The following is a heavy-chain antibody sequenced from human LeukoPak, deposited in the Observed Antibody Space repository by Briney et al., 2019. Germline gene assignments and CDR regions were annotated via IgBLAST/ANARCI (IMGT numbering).Heavy chain of an antibody. J-gene: IGHJ1*01. D-gene: IGHD3-10*01. CDR2: ISGSGGST. CDR3: AEDPCYGSGSYYQYFQH. CDR1: GFTFSSYA. Sequence: GGSLRLSCAASGFTFSSYAMSWVRQAPGKGLEGVSAISGSGGSTYYADSVKGRFTISRDNSKNTLYLQMNSLRAEDTAVYHCAEDPCYGSGSYYQYFQHWGQGTLVTVSS. V-gene: IGHV3-23*01.